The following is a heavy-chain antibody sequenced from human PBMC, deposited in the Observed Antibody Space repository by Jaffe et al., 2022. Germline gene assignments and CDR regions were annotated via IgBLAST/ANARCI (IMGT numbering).Heavy chain of an antibody. CDR2: IDWDDDK. V-gene: IGHV2-70*20. J-gene: IGHJ3*02. Sequence: QVTLRESGPALVKPTQTLTLTCTFSGFSLSTSGMCVSWVRQPPGKALEWLALIDWDDDKYYSTSLKTRLTISKDTSKNQVVLTMTNMDPVDTATYYCARIQSWGGSCYSAFDIWGQGTMVTVSS. CDR1: GFSLSTSGMC. CDR3: ARIQSWGGSCYSAFDI. D-gene: IGHD2-15*01.